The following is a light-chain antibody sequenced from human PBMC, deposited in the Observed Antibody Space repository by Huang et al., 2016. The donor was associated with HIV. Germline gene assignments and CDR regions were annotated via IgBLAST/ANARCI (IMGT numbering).Light chain of an antibody. V-gene: IGKV1-NL1*01. CDR1: QGISNS. CDR3: QQYYSTPT. J-gene: IGKJ4*01. CDR2: AAS. Sequence: DIQMTQSPSYLSASVGDRVTLTCRASQGISNSLAWYQQKPGKAPKLLLYAASTLESGVPSRFSGSGSGTDYTLTISSLQPEDFATYYCQQYYSTPTFGGGTKVEIK.